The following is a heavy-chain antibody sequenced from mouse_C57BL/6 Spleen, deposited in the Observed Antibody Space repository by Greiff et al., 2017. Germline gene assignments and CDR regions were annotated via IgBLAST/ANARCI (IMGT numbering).Heavy chain of an antibody. V-gene: IGHV1-54*01. J-gene: IGHJ2*01. CDR1: GYAFTNYL. Sequence: VHLVESGAELVRPGTSVKVSCKASGYAFTNYLIEWVKQRPGQGLEWIGVINPGSGGTNYNEKFKGKATLTADKSSSTAYMQLSSLTSEDSAVYFCAREGGLYYCDDWGQGTTLTVSS. CDR3: AREGGLYYCDD. CDR2: INPGSGGT.